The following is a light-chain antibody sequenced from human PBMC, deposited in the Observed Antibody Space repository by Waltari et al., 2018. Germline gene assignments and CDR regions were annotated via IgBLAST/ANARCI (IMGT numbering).Light chain of an antibody. V-gene: IGLV1-47*01. CDR2: RND. CDR3: ATWDDSLSGRV. CDR1: TTTIGQTY. Sequence: QSVLTLSPSSTGTHRPSVPIAHTGSTTTIGQTYVYWSQQFPGTAPRLLIYRNDRLPSGVPDRFSGSKSGTSASLAISGLRSEDEADYYCATWDDSLSGRVFGGGTELTVL. J-gene: IGLJ3*02.